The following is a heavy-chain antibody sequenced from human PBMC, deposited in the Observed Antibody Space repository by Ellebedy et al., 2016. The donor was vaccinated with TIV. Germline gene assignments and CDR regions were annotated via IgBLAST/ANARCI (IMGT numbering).Heavy chain of an antibody. CDR1: GGSISSYD. CDR3: ARGNGYHIH. V-gene: IGHV4-59*01. J-gene: IGHJ4*02. CDR2: IYYSGST. D-gene: IGHD5-24*01. Sequence: SETLSLTCTVSGGSISSYDWSWIRQPPGKGLEWIGYIYYSGSTNYNPSFESRVTISLDTSKNQFSLQLSSVTAADTAVYYCARGNGYHIHWGQGTLVTVSS.